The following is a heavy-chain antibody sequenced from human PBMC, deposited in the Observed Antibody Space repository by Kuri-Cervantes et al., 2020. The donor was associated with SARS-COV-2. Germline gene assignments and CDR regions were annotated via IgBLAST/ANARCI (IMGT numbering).Heavy chain of an antibody. CDR1: GFTFSGHW. CDR2: ISSSSSYI. CDR3: ASNYYDSSGYYQH. V-gene: IGHV3-21*01. J-gene: IGHJ1*01. Sequence: GESLKISCAASGFTFSGHWIHWVRQAPGKGLEWVSSISSSSSYIYYADSVKGRFTISRDNAKNSLYLQMNSLRAEDTAVYYCASNYYDSSGYYQHWGQGTLVTVSS. D-gene: IGHD3-22*01.